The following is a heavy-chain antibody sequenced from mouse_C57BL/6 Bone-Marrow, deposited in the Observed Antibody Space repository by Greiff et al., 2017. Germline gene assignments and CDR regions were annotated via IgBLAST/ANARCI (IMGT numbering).Heavy chain of an antibody. CDR2: GQGLEWIG. CDR3: AEDSAFYYSASHYYGSSYPCAD. J-gene: IGHJ3*01. CDR1: YSFF. Sequence: QVQLQQSGPELARPWASVKISCQAFYSFFRREHFAIRDPNYWMQWVKQRPGQGLEWIGAINPGFGDTSYHQKFKCTATLTADHSSSTAYMQLISLTAEDSAFYYSASHYYGSSYPCADWGQGTLVTVSA. V-gene: IGHV1-87*01. D-gene: IGHD1-1*01.